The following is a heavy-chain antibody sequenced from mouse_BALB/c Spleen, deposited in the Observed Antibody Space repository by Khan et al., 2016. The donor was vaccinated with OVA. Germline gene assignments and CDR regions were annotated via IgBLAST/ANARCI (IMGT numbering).Heavy chain of an antibody. Sequence: QVQLQQPGAELVKPGASVKLSCKASGYPLTSYWLHWVKQRPGQGLEWIGEIDPSDSFTNYNQQFKGKATVTVDKSSSTTYLQLSSLTSEDAAVYYCVRSVHYGSSTWFAYWGQGTLVTVSA. CDR2: IDPSDSFT. CDR1: GYPLTSYW. CDR3: VRSVHYGSSTWFAY. J-gene: IGHJ3*01. D-gene: IGHD1-1*01. V-gene: IGHV1-69*02.